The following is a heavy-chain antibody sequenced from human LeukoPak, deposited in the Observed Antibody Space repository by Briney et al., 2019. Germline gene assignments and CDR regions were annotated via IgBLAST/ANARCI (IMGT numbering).Heavy chain of an antibody. D-gene: IGHD1-14*01. CDR3: ARELGRNLGDAFDI. V-gene: IGHV4-59*01. CDR2: IYYSGST. CDR1: GGSLSSYY. J-gene: IGHJ3*02. Sequence: SETLSLTCTVSGGSLSSYYWSWIRQPPGKGLEWIGYIYYSGSTNYNPSLKSRVTISVDTSKNQFSLKLSSVTAADTAVYYCARELGRNLGDAFDIWGQGTMVTVSS.